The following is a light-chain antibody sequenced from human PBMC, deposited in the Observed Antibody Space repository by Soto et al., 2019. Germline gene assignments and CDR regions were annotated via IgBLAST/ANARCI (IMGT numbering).Light chain of an antibody. CDR3: QQYSNLIT. CDR1: QDVSNY. J-gene: IGKJ5*01. Sequence: DIQMTQSPSSLSSSVGDIFTITCQSSQDVSNYLNWYQQKLGKAPKLLIYGASNLETGVPSRFSGSGSGTYFSFTISSLQPEDFATYYCQQYSNLITFGQGTRLEIK. V-gene: IGKV1-33*01. CDR2: GAS.